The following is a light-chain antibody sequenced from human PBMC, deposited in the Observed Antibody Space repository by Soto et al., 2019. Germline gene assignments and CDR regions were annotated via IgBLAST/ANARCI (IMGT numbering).Light chain of an antibody. V-gene: IGKV1-39*01. CDR1: QSIGIY. CDR3: QQSYSSQWT. J-gene: IGKJ1*01. CDR2: AAS. Sequence: DIQMTQSPASLSASAGDRVTVTCRASQSIGIYLNWYQQKPGKAPKLLIYAASSLQSGVPSRFSGSGAGADFTLTISRLQPEDFATYSCQQSYSSQWTFGQGTEVEIK.